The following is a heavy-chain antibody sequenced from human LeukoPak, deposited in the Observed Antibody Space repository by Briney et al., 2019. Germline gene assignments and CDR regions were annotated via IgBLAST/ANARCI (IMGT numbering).Heavy chain of an antibody. CDR2: IKGDGTEK. V-gene: IGHV3-7*01. Sequence: PGGSLRLSCAASGFTFSSYWMSWVRQAPGKGLEWVANIKGDGTEKYYVDFVKGRFTISRDNAKNSLYLQMNSLRAEDTAVYYCARDGWEAYYDFWSGYCIGYFDYWGQGTLVTVSS. CDR3: ARDGWEAYYDFWSGYCIGYFDY. D-gene: IGHD3-3*01. J-gene: IGHJ4*02. CDR1: GFTFSSYW.